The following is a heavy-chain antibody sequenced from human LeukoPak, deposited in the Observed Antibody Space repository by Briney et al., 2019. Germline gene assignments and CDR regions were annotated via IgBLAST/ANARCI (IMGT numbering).Heavy chain of an antibody. J-gene: IGHJ4*02. CDR1: GDSISSDSYY. V-gene: IGHV4-39*01. CDR3: ARRASGSYSY. Sequence: PSETLSLTCTVSGDSISSDSYYWGWIRQPPGTRLEWIGSIYYSGTTYYNPSLKSRVAISVDTSKNQFSLRLSSVTTTDTAVYYCARRASGSYSYWGQGTLVIVSS. D-gene: IGHD1-26*01. CDR2: IYYSGTT.